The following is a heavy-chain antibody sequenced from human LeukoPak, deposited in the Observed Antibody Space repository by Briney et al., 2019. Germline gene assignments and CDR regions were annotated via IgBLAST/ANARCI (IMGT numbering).Heavy chain of an antibody. D-gene: IGHD3-10*01. CDR1: GGSFSGYY. CDR3: ARYRLLWFGDSLAQHDAFDI. V-gene: IGHV4-34*01. CDR2: INHSGST. Sequence: PSETLSLTCAVYGGSFSGYYWSWIRQPPGKGLEWIGEINHSGSTNYNPSLKSRVTISVDTSKNQFSLKLSSVTAADTAMYYCARYRLLWFGDSLAQHDAFDIWGQGTMVTVSS. J-gene: IGHJ3*02.